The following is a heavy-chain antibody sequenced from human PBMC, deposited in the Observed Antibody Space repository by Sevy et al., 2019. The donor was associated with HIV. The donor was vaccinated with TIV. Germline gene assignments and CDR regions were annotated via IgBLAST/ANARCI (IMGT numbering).Heavy chain of an antibody. CDR3: ARDRDVSGNYLEYFYCAMDV. V-gene: IGHV1-46*01. CDR2: FDPTGGSR. Sequence: ASVKVSCKTSGYTFSTYYIYWVRQAPGQGLEWIGIFDPTGGSRSYAQRFQGRLTMTGDTSTSTAYMELSSLTSEDTAVYYCARDRDVSGNYLEYFYCAMDVWGQGTTVTVSS. J-gene: IGHJ6*02. CDR1: GYTFSTYY. D-gene: IGHD1-26*01.